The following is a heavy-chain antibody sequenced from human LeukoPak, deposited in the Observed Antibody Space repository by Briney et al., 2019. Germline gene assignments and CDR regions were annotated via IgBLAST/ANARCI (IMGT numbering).Heavy chain of an antibody. V-gene: IGHV4-39*01. CDR3: ARRVVTMVRGVFDY. CDR2: IYYSGST. CDR1: GGSISSSSYY. D-gene: IGHD3-10*01. Sequence: SETLSLTCTVSGGSISSSSYYWGWIRQPPGKGLEWIGSIYYSGSTYYNPSLKSRVTISVGTSKNQFSLKLSSVTAADTAVYYCARRVVTMVRGVFDYWGQGTLVTVSS. J-gene: IGHJ4*02.